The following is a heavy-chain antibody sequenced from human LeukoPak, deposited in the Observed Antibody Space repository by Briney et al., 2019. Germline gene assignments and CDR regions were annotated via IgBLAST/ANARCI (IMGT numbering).Heavy chain of an antibody. D-gene: IGHD3-22*01. CDR3: TRAASSGPLFTYHMDV. CDR2: IYYTGSS. CDR1: GGSISSYY. V-gene: IGHV4-39*07. J-gene: IGHJ6*03. Sequence: SETLSLTCTVSGGSISSYYWGFVRQTPGKGLEWMGSIYYTGSSHYNPSLKSRATISVDTSKNQFSLKLTSVTAADTAVYYCTRAASSGPLFTYHMDVWGKGTTVTVSS.